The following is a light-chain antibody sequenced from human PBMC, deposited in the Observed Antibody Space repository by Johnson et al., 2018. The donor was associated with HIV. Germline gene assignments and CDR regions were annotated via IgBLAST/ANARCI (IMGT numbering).Light chain of an antibody. Sequence: QSVLTQPPSVSAAPGQKVTISCSGSSSNIGNNYVSWYQQLPGTAPKLLIYENNKRPSGIPDRFSGSKSGTSATLAITGLQTGDEADYYCGTWDSSLSAYVFGTGTKVNVL. CDR3: GTWDSSLSAYV. V-gene: IGLV1-51*02. J-gene: IGLJ1*01. CDR2: ENN. CDR1: SSNIGNNY.